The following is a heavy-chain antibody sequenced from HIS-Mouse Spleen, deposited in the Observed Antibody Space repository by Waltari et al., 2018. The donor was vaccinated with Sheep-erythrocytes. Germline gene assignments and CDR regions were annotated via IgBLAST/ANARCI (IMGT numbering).Heavy chain of an antibody. J-gene: IGHJ4*02. CDR2: SNPNSGGT. Sequence: QVQLVQSGAEVKKPGASVKVSCKASGYTFTGYYMHWVRQAPGQGLEWMGWSNPNSGGTNYAQKFQGRVTMTRDTSISTAYMELSRLRSDDTAVYYCAREPHGVVGATRGGYFDYWGQGTLVTVSS. CDR3: AREPHGVVGATRGGYFDY. D-gene: IGHD1-26*01. V-gene: IGHV1-2*02. CDR1: GYTFTGYY.